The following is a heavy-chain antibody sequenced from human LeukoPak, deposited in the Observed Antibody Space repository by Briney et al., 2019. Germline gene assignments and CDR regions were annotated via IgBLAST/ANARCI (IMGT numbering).Heavy chain of an antibody. J-gene: IGHJ4*02. CDR3: ARGHCGGDCSGHFIDY. D-gene: IGHD2-21*02. CDR1: GDTFISYY. CDR2: IYPSDGST. V-gene: IGHV1-46*01. Sequence: ASVKVSCKASGDTFISYYVHWVRQAPGQGLEWMGIIYPSDGSTTYAQKFQGRVTMTRDTSTSTVYMELSSLRSEDTAVYYCARGHCGGDCSGHFIDYWGQGTLVTVSS.